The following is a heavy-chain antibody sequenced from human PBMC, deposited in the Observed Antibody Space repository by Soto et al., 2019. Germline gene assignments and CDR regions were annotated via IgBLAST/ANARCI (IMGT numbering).Heavy chain of an antibody. J-gene: IGHJ4*02. D-gene: IGHD6-6*01. V-gene: IGHV1-18*01. CDR2: ISGYNGNT. Sequence: QVQLVQSVAEVKKPGPSVKVSCKTSGYTFSSYGFSWVRQAPGQGLAWIGWISGYNGNTNYAQRFQGRVTMTTDTSTSTAYMELRRLRSDDTAVYYCAIEGQLGYWGQGTLVTVSS. CDR1: GYTFSSYG. CDR3: AIEGQLGY.